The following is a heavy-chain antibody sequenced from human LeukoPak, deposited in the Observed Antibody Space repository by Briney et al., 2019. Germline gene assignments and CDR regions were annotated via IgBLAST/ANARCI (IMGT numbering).Heavy chain of an antibody. D-gene: IGHD2-15*01. V-gene: IGHV3-7*02. CDR1: GFTFSTYW. CDR3: ARGDIVVVVAAFDP. Sequence: GGSLRLSCAASGFTFSTYWMTWVRQAPGKGLEGVANISQDGSEKYYVDSVKGRFTISRDNAKNSLSLQMNSLRAEDTAVYYCARGDIVVVVAAFDPWGQGTLVTVSS. CDR2: ISQDGSEK. J-gene: IGHJ5*02.